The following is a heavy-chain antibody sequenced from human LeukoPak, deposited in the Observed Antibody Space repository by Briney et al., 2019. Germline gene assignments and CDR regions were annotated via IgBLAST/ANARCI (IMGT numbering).Heavy chain of an antibody. CDR3: ARVPPYSSRLADAFDI. CDR2: ISSSSRYI. D-gene: IGHD6-13*01. Sequence: PGGSLRLSCAASGFTFSSYSMNWVRQAPGKGLEWVSSISSSSRYIYYADSVKGRFTIARDNAKNSLYLQMNSLRAEDTAVYYCARVPPYSSRLADAFDIWGQGTMVTVSS. CDR1: GFTFSSYS. J-gene: IGHJ3*02. V-gene: IGHV3-21*01.